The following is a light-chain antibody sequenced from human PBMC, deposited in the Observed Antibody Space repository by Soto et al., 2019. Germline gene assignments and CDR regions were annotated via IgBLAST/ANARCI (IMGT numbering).Light chain of an antibody. CDR1: QSVRSK. Sequence: EIVMTQSPATLSVSPGERATLSCRASQSVRSKLAWYQQKPGQAPRLLIYGASTRATGIPARFSGSGSGTAFTLTISSLQSEDFAVYSCQQHNNWPPWAFGQGTKVQIK. CDR3: QQHNNWPPWA. CDR2: GAS. J-gene: IGKJ1*01. V-gene: IGKV3-15*01.